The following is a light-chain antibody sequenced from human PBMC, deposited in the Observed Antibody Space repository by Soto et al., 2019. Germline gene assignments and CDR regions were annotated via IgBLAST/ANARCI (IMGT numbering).Light chain of an antibody. Sequence: EIVLTQSPGTLSLSPGGRATLSCRASQSVSSYLAWYQQKPGQAPRLLIYDASNRATGIPARFSGSGSGTDFTLTISSLEPEDFAVYYCQQRSNWPHTFGGGTKVDIK. V-gene: IGKV3-11*01. J-gene: IGKJ4*01. CDR2: DAS. CDR3: QQRSNWPHT. CDR1: QSVSSY.